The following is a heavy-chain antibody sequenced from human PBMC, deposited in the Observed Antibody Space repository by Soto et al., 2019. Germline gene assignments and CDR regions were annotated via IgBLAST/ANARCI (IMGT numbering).Heavy chain of an antibody. V-gene: IGHV1-18*01. CDR2: ISAYNGNT. J-gene: IGHJ6*03. Sequence: GASVKVSCKASGYTFTSYGISWVRQAPGQGLEWMGWISAYNGNTNYAQKLQGRVTMTTDTSTSTAYMELRSLRSDDTAVYYCARAIPADIVVVVAATPLYYYMDVWGKGTTVTVSS. CDR1: GYTFTSYG. D-gene: IGHD2-15*01. CDR3: ARAIPADIVVVVAATPLYYYMDV.